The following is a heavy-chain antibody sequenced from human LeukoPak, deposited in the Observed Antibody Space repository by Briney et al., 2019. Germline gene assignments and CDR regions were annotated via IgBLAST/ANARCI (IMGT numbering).Heavy chain of an antibody. Sequence: SQTLSPTCAISGDTVSSSSAAWNWIRQSPSRGLEWLGRTYYKSKWYDDYAVSVKSRITINPDTSKNQFSLQLNSVTPEDTAVYYCARERITMVRGVIYNYYGMDVWGQGTTVTVSS. CDR1: GDTVSSSSAA. J-gene: IGHJ6*02. CDR2: TYYKSKWYD. D-gene: IGHD3-10*01. CDR3: ARERITMVRGVIYNYYGMDV. V-gene: IGHV6-1*01.